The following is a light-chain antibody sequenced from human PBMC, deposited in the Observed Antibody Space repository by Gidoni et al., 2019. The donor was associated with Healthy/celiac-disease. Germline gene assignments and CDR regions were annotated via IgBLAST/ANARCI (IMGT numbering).Light chain of an antibody. CDR2: AAT. CDR3: QQSYSTPLT. J-gene: IGKJ3*01. V-gene: IGKV1-39*01. Sequence: DIQMTQSPSSLSASVGDRVTITCRASQSISSYLNWYQQKPGKAPKLLIYAATRLQSGVPSRFSCSGSGTDFTLTISSLQPEDFQTYYCQQSYSTPLTFGPGTKVDIK. CDR1: QSISSY.